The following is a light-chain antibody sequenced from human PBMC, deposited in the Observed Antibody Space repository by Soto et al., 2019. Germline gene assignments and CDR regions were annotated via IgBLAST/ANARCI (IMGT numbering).Light chain of an antibody. Sequence: DIQMTQSPSTLSASVGDRVTITCRASQSISSWLAWYQQKPGKAPKLLIYKASSLETGVPSRFSGSGSGAEFTLTIGSLQPDDFAIYYCQQYDSYSWTFGQGTKVEVK. CDR1: QSISSW. CDR2: KAS. CDR3: QQYDSYSWT. J-gene: IGKJ1*01. V-gene: IGKV1-5*03.